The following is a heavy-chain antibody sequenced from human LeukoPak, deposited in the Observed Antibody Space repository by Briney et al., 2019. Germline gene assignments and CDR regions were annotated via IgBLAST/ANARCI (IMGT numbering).Heavy chain of an antibody. D-gene: IGHD6-19*01. CDR1: GFTFSSYA. Sequence: GGSLRLSCAASGFTFSSYAMHWVRQAPGKGLEWVAGISYDGSNKYYADSVKGRFTISRDNSKNTLYLQMNSLRAEDTAVYYCARGPWLDDAFDIWGQGTMVTVSS. J-gene: IGHJ3*02. CDR3: ARGPWLDDAFDI. CDR2: ISYDGSNK. V-gene: IGHV3-30-3*01.